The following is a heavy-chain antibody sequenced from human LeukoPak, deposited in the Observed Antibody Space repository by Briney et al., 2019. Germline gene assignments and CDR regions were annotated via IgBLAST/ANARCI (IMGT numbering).Heavy chain of an antibody. CDR2: ISGSGGST. CDR3: AKGQRANSGYFYFDS. V-gene: IGHV3-23*01. Sequence: GGSLRLSCAASGFTFSSYAMRWVRQVPGKGLEWVSAISGSGGSTYYADSVEGRFTISRDNSISTVYLQLNSLRAEDTAIYYCAKGQRANSGYFYFDSWGQVTLVTVSS. CDR1: GFTFSSYA. D-gene: IGHD3-22*01. J-gene: IGHJ4*02.